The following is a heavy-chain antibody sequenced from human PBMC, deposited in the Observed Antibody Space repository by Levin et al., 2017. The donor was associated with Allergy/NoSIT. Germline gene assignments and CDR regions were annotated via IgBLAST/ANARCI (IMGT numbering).Heavy chain of an antibody. D-gene: IGHD3-10*01. CDR3: ARGPYALRGVYFDY. J-gene: IGHJ4*02. CDR2: IYTRGST. Sequence: SETLSLTCNVSGGSISSGNDYWSWFRQPAGKGLEWIGRIYTRGSTNYNPSFKSRLTISLDTSKNQFSLKLSSVTAADTAAYYCARGPYALRGVYFDYWGQGILVTVSS. CDR1: GGSISSGNDY. V-gene: IGHV4-61*02.